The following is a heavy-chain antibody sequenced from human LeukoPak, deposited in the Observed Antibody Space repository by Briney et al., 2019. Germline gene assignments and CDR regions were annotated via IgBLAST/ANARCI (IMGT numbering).Heavy chain of an antibody. Sequence: GGSLRLSCAASGFTLSSYAASWVRQAPGKGLEWVSAISGGDAITYYADSVKGRFTISRDNSKNTLYLQMNSLRAEDTALYYCVKDAVVVPTGWFDPWGQGTLVTVSS. CDR3: VKDAVVVPTGWFDP. J-gene: IGHJ5*02. D-gene: IGHD2-2*01. V-gene: IGHV3-23*01. CDR2: ISGGDAIT. CDR1: GFTLSSYA.